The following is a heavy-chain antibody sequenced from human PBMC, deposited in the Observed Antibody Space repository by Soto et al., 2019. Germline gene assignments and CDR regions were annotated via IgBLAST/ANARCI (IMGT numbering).Heavy chain of an antibody. CDR1: GFTFSSYA. CDR3: ANPSWVTPSYS. D-gene: IGHD2-21*02. V-gene: IGHV3-23*01. J-gene: IGHJ4*02. CDR2: ISGSGGST. Sequence: EVQLLESGGGLVQPGGSLRLSCAASGFTFSSYAMSWVRQAPGKGLEWVSAISGSGGSTYYADSVKGRFTISRDNPKNTLYLQMNSLRAEDTAVYYCANPSWVTPSYSWGQGTLVTVSS.